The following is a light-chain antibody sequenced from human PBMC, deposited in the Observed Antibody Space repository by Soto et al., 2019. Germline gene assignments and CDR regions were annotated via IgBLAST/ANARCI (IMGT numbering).Light chain of an antibody. CDR3: QHHNSYYQT. CDR1: QSIRHY. CDR2: GAS. J-gene: IGKJ1*01. V-gene: IGKV1-5*01. Sequence: DIPMTQSPPTLSASVGDRVTITCRASQSIRHYLAWYQQMPGKAPKLLIYGASTLQSGVPSRFSGSGSGTEFTLTISSLQPDDFGTYFCQHHNSYYQTFGQGTKVEIQ.